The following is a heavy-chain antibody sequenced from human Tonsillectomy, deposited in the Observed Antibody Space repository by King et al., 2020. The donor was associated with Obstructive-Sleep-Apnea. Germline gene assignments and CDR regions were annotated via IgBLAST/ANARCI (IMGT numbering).Heavy chain of an antibody. CDR2: IYPGDSDT. D-gene: IGHD3-10*01. Sequence: QLVQSGAEVKKPGESLKISCKGSGYRFTSYWIGWVRQMPGKGLEWLGIIYPGDSDTRYSPAFQCQVTTAADNAFRTAYLQGSSLKASDSAMYYCAREMTLVRGGSVDWGQGTLVTVSS. V-gene: IGHV5-51*01. J-gene: IGHJ4*02. CDR3: AREMTLVRGGSVD. CDR1: GYRFTSYW.